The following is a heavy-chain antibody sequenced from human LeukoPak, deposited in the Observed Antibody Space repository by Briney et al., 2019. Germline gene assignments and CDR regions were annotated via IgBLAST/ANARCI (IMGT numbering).Heavy chain of an antibody. Sequence: SETLSLTCTVSGGSISSYYWSWIRQPPGKGLEWIGYIYYSGNTNYNPSLKSRVTISVDTSKNQFSLKLSSVTAADTAVYYCARRYCSGGSCYSERGAFDIWGQGTMVTVSS. CDR2: IYYSGNT. CDR3: ARRYCSGGSCYSERGAFDI. D-gene: IGHD2-15*01. J-gene: IGHJ3*02. V-gene: IGHV4-59*12. CDR1: GGSISSYY.